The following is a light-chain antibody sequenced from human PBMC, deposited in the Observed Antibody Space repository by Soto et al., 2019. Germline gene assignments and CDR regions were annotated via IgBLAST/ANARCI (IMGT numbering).Light chain of an antibody. V-gene: IGKV1-5*01. Sequence: DIQMTQSPSTLSASVGDRVTTTCRASQSISSWLAWYQQKPGKAPKLLIYDASSLERGVPSRFSGSGSGTEFTLTISSLQPDDFATYYCQQYNSYPYTFGQGTKVDIK. CDR1: QSISSW. CDR2: DAS. CDR3: QQYNSYPYT. J-gene: IGKJ2*01.